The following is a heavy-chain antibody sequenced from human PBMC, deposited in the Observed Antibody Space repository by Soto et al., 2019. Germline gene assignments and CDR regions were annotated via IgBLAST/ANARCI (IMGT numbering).Heavy chain of an antibody. V-gene: IGHV3-15*01. CDR1: GFTFSNAW. Sequence: KTGGSLRLSCAASGFTFSNAWMSWVRQAPGKGLEWIGRIKSKTDGGTTDYAAPVKGRFTISRDDSKNTLYLQMNSLKTEDTAVYYCTTHGECELLPNYYYYGMDIWHQETTVTVSS. J-gene: IGHJ6*02. CDR3: TTHGECELLPNYYYYGMDI. CDR2: IKSKTDGGTT. D-gene: IGHD1-26*01.